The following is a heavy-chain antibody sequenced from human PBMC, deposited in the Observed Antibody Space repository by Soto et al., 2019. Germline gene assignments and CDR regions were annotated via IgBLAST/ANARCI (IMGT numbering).Heavy chain of an antibody. V-gene: IGHV1-8*01. CDR1: GYTFTSYD. Sequence: ASVKVSCKASGYTFTSYDINWVRQATGQGLEWMGWMNPNSGNTGYAQKFQGRVTMTRNTSISTAYMELSSLRSEDTAVYYCARVTMVRGVPGYYMDVWGKGTTVTVSS. J-gene: IGHJ6*03. D-gene: IGHD3-10*01. CDR2: MNPNSGNT. CDR3: ARVTMVRGVPGYYMDV.